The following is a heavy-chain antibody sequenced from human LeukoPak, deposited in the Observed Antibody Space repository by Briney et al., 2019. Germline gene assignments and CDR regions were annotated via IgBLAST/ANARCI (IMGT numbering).Heavy chain of an antibody. CDR3: ARVYDFWSGYYRDY. CDR2: IKQDGSEK. V-gene: IGHV3-7*04. Sequence: GGSLRLSCAASGFIFNKYWMSCVRQAPRKGLEWVAKIKQDGSEKYYVDSLKGRFTISRDNAKNSLYLQMNSRISEDAAVYYCARVYDFWSGYYRDYWGQGTLVTVSS. D-gene: IGHD3-3*01. J-gene: IGHJ4*02. CDR1: GFIFNKYW.